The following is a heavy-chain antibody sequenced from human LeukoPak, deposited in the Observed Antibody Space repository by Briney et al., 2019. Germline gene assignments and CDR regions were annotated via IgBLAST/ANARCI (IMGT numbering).Heavy chain of an antibody. CDR3: ARGRDSSGWYGDY. V-gene: IGHV3-33*01. Sequence: PGRSLRLSYAASGFTFSSYGMHWVRQAPGKGLEWVAVIWYDGSNKYYADSVKGRFTISRDNSKNTLYLQMNSLRAEDTAVYYCARGRDSSGWYGDYWGQGTLVTVSS. D-gene: IGHD6-19*01. J-gene: IGHJ4*02. CDR2: IWYDGSNK. CDR1: GFTFSSYG.